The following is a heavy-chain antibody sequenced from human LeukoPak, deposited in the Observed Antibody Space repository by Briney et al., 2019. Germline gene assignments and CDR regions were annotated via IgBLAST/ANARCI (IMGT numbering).Heavy chain of an antibody. J-gene: IGHJ3*02. CDR2: IYPGDSDT. V-gene: IGHV5-51*01. CDR3: ARPPDSSGYYRSDAFDI. D-gene: IGHD3-22*01. CDR1: GYSLTSYW. Sequence: GESLKISCKGSGYSLTSYWIGWVRQMPGKGLEWMGIIYPGDSDTRYSPSFQGQVTISADKSISTAYLQWSSLKASDTAMYYCARPPDSSGYYRSDAFDIWGQGTMVTVSS.